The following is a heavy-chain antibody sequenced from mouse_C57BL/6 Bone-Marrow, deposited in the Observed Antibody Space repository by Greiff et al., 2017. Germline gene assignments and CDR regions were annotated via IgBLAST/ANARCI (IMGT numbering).Heavy chain of an antibody. CDR1: GYTFTSYG. J-gene: IGHJ2*01. Sequence: VKLMESGAELARPGASVKLSCKASGYTFTSYGISWVKQRTGQGLEWIGGIDPRSGNTYYNEKFKGKATLTADKSSSTAYMELRSLTSEDSAVYFCASRGYWGQGTTLTVSS. CDR3: ASRGY. V-gene: IGHV1-81*01. CDR2: IDPRSGNT. D-gene: IGHD3-1*01.